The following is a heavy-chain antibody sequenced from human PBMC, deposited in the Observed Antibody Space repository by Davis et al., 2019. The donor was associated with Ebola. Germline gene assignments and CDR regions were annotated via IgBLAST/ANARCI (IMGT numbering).Heavy chain of an antibody. CDR2: ISSSSSTI. J-gene: IGHJ6*02. V-gene: IGHV3-48*01. Sequence: GESLKISCAASGFTFSSYSMNWVRQAPGKGLEWVSYISSSSSTIYYADSVKGRFTISRDNAKNSLYLQMNSLRAEDTAVYYCARTHGPYYYYGMDVWGQGTTVTVSS. CDR1: GFTFSSYS. CDR3: ARTHGPYYYYGMDV.